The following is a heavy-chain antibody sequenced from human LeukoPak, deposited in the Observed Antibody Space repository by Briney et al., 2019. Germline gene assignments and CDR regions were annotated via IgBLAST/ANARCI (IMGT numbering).Heavy chain of an antibody. CDR2: IYHSGST. J-gene: IGHJ4*02. CDR1: GGSISSNYY. CDR3: ARGSPSIAAPY. Sequence: SETLSLTCTVSGGSISSNYYWGWIRQPPGKGLEWIGYIYHSGSTYHNPSLKSRVTISVDRSKNQFSLKLSSVTAADTAVYYCARGSPSIAAPYWGQGTLVTVSS. V-gene: IGHV4-38-2*02. D-gene: IGHD6-6*01.